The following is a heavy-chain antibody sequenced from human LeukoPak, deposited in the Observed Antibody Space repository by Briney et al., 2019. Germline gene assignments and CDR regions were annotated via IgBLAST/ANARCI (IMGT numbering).Heavy chain of an antibody. Sequence: SETLSLTCTVSGGSISSYYWGWIRQPAGKGLEWIGRIYTSGSTNYNPSLKSRVTMSVDTSKNQFSLKLSSVAAADTAVYYCARLAVAGTVNFDYWGQGTLVTVSS. CDR1: GGSISSYY. CDR3: ARLAVAGTVNFDY. CDR2: IYTSGST. D-gene: IGHD6-19*01. V-gene: IGHV4-4*07. J-gene: IGHJ4*02.